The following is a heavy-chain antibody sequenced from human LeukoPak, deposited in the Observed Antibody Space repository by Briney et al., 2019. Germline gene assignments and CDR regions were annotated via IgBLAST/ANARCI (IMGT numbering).Heavy chain of an antibody. D-gene: IGHD3-10*01. Sequence: ASETLSLTCTVSGDSVSNGNYYWSWLRQPPGKALEWIGYIYYSGSTYYNPSLEGRVTISVDTSKNQFSVKLRSVTAAGTAVYYCARSQNYYGSGDYWSQGTLVTVSS. V-gene: IGHV4-61*01. CDR2: IYYSGST. CDR1: GDSVSNGNYY. CDR3: ARSQNYYGSGDY. J-gene: IGHJ4*02.